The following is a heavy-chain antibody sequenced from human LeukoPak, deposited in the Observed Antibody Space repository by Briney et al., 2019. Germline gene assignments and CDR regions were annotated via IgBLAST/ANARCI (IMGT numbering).Heavy chain of an antibody. CDR1: GFTFSSYE. CDR3: ASEPNDVGADY. V-gene: IGHV3-48*03. CDR2: ISSSGSTI. J-gene: IGHJ4*02. D-gene: IGHD1-1*01. Sequence: PGGSLRLSCAASGFTFSSYEMNWVRQAPGKGLEWVSYISSSGSTIYYADSVKGRFTISRDNAKNSLYLQMNSLGAEDTAVYYCASEPNDVGADYWGQGTLVTVSS.